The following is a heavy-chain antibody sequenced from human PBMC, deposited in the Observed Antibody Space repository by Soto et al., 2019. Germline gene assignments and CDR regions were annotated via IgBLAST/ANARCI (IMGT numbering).Heavy chain of an antibody. Sequence: QVQLVQSGAEVKKPGASVKVSCKASGYTFSNYGISWVRQAPGQGLEWMGWISAYNGNTKYAQKLQGRVTMTTDTSTRTAYMELRSLGSDDTAVYYWARDSPPVDYWGQGTLVTVSS. CDR3: ARDSPPVDY. CDR2: ISAYNGNT. J-gene: IGHJ4*02. V-gene: IGHV1-18*01. CDR1: GYTFSNYG.